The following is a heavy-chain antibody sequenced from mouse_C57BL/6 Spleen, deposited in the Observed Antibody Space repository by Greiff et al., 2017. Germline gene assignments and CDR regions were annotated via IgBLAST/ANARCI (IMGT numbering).Heavy chain of an antibody. CDR1: GYTFTDYY. J-gene: IGHJ4*01. Sequence: VQLQQSGAELVRPGASVKLSCKASGYTFTDYYINWVKQRPGQGLEWIARIYPGSGNTYYNEKFKGKATLTAEKSSSTAYMQLSSLTSEDSAVYFCARQGYDDYGDYAMDYWGQGTSVTVSS. CDR2: IYPGSGNT. D-gene: IGHD2-4*01. V-gene: IGHV1-76*01. CDR3: ARQGYDDYGDYAMDY.